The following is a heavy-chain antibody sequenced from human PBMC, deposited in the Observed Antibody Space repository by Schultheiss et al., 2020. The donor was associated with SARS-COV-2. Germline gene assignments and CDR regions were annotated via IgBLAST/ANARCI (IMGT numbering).Heavy chain of an antibody. Sequence: ASVKVSCKVSGYTLTELSMHWVRQAPGKGLEWMGGFDPEDGETIYAQKFQGRVTMTEDTSTDTAYMELSSLRSEDTAVYYCARDPTSLVRYDYYYGMDVWGQGTTVTVSS. V-gene: IGHV1-24*01. CDR2: FDPEDGET. D-gene: IGHD2-2*01. CDR3: ARDPTSLVRYDYYYGMDV. J-gene: IGHJ6*02. CDR1: GYTLTELS.